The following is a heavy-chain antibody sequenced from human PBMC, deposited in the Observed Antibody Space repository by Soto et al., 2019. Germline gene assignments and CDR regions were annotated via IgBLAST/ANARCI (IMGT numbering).Heavy chain of an antibody. D-gene: IGHD3-3*01. CDR3: ARVRKPFGVVTYYYYGMDV. CDR2: INHSGST. CDR1: GGSFSGYY. J-gene: IGHJ6*02. Sequence: SETLSLTCAVYGGSFSGYYWSWIRQPPGKGLEWIGEINHSGSTNYNPSLKSRVTISVDTSKNQFSLKLSSVTAADTAVYYCARVRKPFGVVTYYYYGMDVWGQGTTVTVSS. V-gene: IGHV4-34*01.